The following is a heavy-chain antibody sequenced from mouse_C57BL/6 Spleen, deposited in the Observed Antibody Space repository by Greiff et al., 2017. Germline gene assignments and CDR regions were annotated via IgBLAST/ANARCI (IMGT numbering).Heavy chain of an antibody. Sequence: QVQLQQPGAELVMPGASVKLSCKASGYTFTSYWMHWVKQRPGQGLEWIGEIDPSDSYTNYNQKFKGKSTLTVDKSSSTAYMQLSSLTSEDSAVYYCALNWDGFDYWGQGTTLTVSS. V-gene: IGHV1-69*01. CDR2: IDPSDSYT. CDR3: ALNWDGFDY. D-gene: IGHD4-1*02. CDR1: GYTFTSYW. J-gene: IGHJ2*01.